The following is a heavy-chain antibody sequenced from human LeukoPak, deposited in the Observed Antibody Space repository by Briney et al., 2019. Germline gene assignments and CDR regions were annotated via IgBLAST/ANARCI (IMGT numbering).Heavy chain of an antibody. Sequence: PGGSLRLSCAASGFTFSSYAMSWVRQAPGKGLEWVAVISYDGSNKYYADSVKGRFTISRDNSKNTLYLQMNSLRAEDTAVYYCAKGVTIFYRSYFDYWGQGTLVTVSS. CDR1: GFTFSSYA. CDR2: ISYDGSNK. D-gene: IGHD3-3*01. V-gene: IGHV3-30*18. CDR3: AKGVTIFYRSYFDY. J-gene: IGHJ4*02.